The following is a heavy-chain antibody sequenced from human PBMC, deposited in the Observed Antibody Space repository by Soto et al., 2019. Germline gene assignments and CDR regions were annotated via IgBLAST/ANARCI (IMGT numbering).Heavy chain of an antibody. CDR3: ARTIFGVVAYGMDV. Sequence: GGSLRLSCAASGFTFSSYEMNWVRQAPGKGLEWVSYISSSGSTIYYADSVKGRFTISRDNAKNSLYLQMNSLRAEDTAVYYCARTIFGVVAYGMDVWGQGTTVTVSS. D-gene: IGHD3-3*01. J-gene: IGHJ6*02. CDR1: GFTFSSYE. CDR2: ISSSGSTI. V-gene: IGHV3-48*03.